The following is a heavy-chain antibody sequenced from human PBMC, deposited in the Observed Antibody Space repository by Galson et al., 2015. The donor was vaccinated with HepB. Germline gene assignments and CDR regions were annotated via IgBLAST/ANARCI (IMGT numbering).Heavy chain of an antibody. CDR3: ARTSHYYDSSGSYYYGMDV. V-gene: IGHV1-18*04. CDR2: ISAYNGNT. D-gene: IGHD3-22*01. CDR1: GYTFTSYG. J-gene: IGHJ6*02. Sequence: SVKVSCKASGYTFTSYGISWVRQAPGQGLEWMGWISAYNGNTNYAQKLQGRVTMTTDTSTSTAYMELRSLRSDDTAVYYCARTSHYYDSSGSYYYGMDVWGQGTTVTVSS.